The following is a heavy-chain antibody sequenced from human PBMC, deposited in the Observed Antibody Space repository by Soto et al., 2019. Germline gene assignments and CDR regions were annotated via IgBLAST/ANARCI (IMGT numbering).Heavy chain of an antibody. V-gene: IGHV4-4*02. CDR3: ARDRRADWESYYYYAMDV. CDR2: MYHSGST. J-gene: IGHJ6*02. Sequence: QVQLQESGPGLVKPSGTLSLTCAVSGGSISSTNWWTWVRQPPGKGLEWIGNMYHSGSTNYNPSLKSRVDISVDKSQTQFSLKLNSVTAADTAVYFCARDRRADWESYYYYAMDVWGQGTTVTVSS. D-gene: IGHD1-26*01. CDR1: GGSISSTNW.